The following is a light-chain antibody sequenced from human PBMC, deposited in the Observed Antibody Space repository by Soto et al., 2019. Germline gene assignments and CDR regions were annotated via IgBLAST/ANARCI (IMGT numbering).Light chain of an antibody. CDR2: DAS. Sequence: EIVLTPSAGTLYLYPGGGATLSCRASQSLSNNIYLAWYQQKPGQAPRLLIYDASYRATGIPARFSGGGSGTVFTLTISSLEPEDFAVYDCQQRSDWPSFGHVTRREN. J-gene: IGKJ5*01. V-gene: IGKV3-11*01. CDR3: QQRSDWPS. CDR1: QSLSNNIY.